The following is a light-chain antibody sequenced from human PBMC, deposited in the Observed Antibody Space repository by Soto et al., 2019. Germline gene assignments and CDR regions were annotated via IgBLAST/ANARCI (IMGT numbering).Light chain of an antibody. CDR1: QSVSSF. CDR2: DAS. CDR3: QQRNNWPLT. Sequence: EIVLTQSPATLSLSPGERATLSCRASQSVSSFLAWYQQKPGQAPRLLIYDASNRATGIPARFSGSGSGTDFTLTISGLEPEDLAVYYCQQRNNWPLTFGGGTKVEIK. J-gene: IGKJ4*01. V-gene: IGKV3-11*01.